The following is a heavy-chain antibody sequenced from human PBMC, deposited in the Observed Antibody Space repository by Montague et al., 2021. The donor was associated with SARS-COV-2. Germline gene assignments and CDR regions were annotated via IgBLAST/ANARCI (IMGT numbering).Heavy chain of an antibody. Sequence: SLRLSCAASGFTFSYYDMNWVRQAPGKGPEWMSYISTSAYTTSYAGSVKGRFTISRDNGKNSLYLQMNSLRVEDTAVYYCTRDYRGVVGDGLDIWGQGTKVTVSS. D-gene: IGHD3-10*01. V-gene: IGHV3-48*03. CDR1: GFTFSYYD. CDR2: ISTSAYTT. CDR3: TRDYRGVVGDGLDI. J-gene: IGHJ3*02.